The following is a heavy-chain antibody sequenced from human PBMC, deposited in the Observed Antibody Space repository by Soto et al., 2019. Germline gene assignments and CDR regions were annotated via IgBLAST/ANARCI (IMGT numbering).Heavy chain of an antibody. J-gene: IGHJ3*02. Sequence: QSGGSLRLSCAASGFLFSSYGLHWVRQAPGKGLEWVAIVSYDGSDSYYADSVKGRFTVSRDNSKNTLYLQMNSLRTEDTAVYYCATYGIYDFWSGYLHRDAFDIWGQGTMVTVSS. CDR1: GFLFSSYG. V-gene: IGHV3-30*03. D-gene: IGHD3-3*01. CDR2: VSYDGSDS. CDR3: ATYGIYDFWSGYLHRDAFDI.